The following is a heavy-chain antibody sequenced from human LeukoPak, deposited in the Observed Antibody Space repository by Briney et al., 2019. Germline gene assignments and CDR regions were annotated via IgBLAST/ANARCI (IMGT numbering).Heavy chain of an antibody. Sequence: GGSLRLSCAASGFTFSNFLMTWVRQAPGKGPEWVSAISGSGGDTYYADSVKGRFTISRDNAKNTLYLQMNSLRAEDTAVYYCASLTDWGQGTLVTVSS. CDR3: ASLTD. CDR2: ISGSGGDT. CDR1: GFTFSNFL. V-gene: IGHV3-23*01. J-gene: IGHJ4*02.